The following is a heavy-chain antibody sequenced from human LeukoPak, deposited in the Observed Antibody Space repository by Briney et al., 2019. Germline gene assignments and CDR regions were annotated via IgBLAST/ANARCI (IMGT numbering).Heavy chain of an antibody. J-gene: IGHJ4*02. CDR1: GFTFSDYG. V-gene: IGHV3-33*01. CDR2: IWSDGSNK. D-gene: IGHD3-10*01. CDR3: VRASGSFDY. Sequence: GGSLRLSCAASGFTFSDYGIHWVRQAPGKGLEWVAVIWSDGSNKYYADSVKGRSTISRDNSKKTLYLQMNSLRVEDTAVYYGVRASGSFDYWGQGTLVTVSS.